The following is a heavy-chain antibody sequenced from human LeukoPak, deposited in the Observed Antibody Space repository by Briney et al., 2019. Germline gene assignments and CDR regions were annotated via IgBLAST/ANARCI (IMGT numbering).Heavy chain of an antibody. V-gene: IGHV4-59*01. CDR1: GGSIRTYY. Sequence: PSETLSLTCTVSGGSIRTYYWSWIRQPPGKGLEWIGYIYYSGSTNYNPSLKSRVTISVDTSKNQFSLKLTSVTAADTAVYYCAGDSGATIDYWGQGTLVTVSS. CDR2: IYYSGST. CDR3: AGDSGATIDY. D-gene: IGHD5-24*01. J-gene: IGHJ4*02.